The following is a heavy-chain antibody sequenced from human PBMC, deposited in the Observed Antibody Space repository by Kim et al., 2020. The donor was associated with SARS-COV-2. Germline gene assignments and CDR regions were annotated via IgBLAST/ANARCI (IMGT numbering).Heavy chain of an antibody. V-gene: IGHV3-43*01. CDR2: ISWDGATT. CDR1: GFTFGGYS. CDR3: AKTRSRISSDASDFDS. Sequence: GGSLRLSCEASGFTFGGYSMHWVRQPTGKGLEWVSLISWDGATTYYAAAVRGPFTISRDNSKDSLFLQRNSPRTEDTALYYCAKTRSRISSDASDFDSWGQGTLVTVSS. J-gene: IGHJ4*02. D-gene: IGHD3-16*01.